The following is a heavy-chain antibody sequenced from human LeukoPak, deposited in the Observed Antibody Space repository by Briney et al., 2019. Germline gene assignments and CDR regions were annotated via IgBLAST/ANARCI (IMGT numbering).Heavy chain of an antibody. J-gene: IGHJ4*02. Sequence: SETLPLTCTVSGGSISSSSYYWGWIRQPPGKGLEWIGSMYYSGSTYYNPSLKSRVTISVDTSKNQFSLKLSSVTAADTAVYYCVLSSGYYPLSDHWGQGTQVTVSS. CDR1: GGSISSSSYY. V-gene: IGHV4-39*01. D-gene: IGHD3-22*01. CDR3: VLSSGYYPLSDH. CDR2: MYYSGST.